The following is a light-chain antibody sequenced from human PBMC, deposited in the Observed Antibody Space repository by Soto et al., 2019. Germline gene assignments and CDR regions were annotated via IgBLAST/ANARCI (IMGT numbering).Light chain of an antibody. V-gene: IGLV2-14*01. Sequence: QSVLTQPASVSGSPGQSITISCTGTSSDVGGYNYVSWYQQYPGKAPTLMIYDVSNRPSGVSNRFSGSKSGNTASLTISGLQAEDEADYYCSSFTGSSTLRYVFGTGTKVTVL. CDR1: SSDVGGYNY. J-gene: IGLJ1*01. CDR2: DVS. CDR3: SSFTGSSTLRYV.